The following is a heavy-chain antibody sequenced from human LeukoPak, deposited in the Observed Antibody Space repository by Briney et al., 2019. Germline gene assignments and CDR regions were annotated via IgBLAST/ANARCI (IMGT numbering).Heavy chain of an antibody. J-gene: IGHJ3*02. CDR3: AKEYSSTAYYLDDAFDI. D-gene: IGHD3-22*01. CDR2: ITGSGSDT. Sequence: GGPLRLSCAASGFTFWTYGMSWVRQAPGKGLEWVSTITGSGSDTYFAASVKGRFTISRDNSKNTLYLHMNSLGAEDTAVYFCAKEYSSTAYYLDDAFDIWGQGTMVTVSS. V-gene: IGHV3-23*01. CDR1: GFTFWTYG.